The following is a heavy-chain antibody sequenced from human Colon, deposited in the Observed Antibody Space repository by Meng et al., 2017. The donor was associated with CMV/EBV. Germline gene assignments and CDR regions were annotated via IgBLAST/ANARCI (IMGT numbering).Heavy chain of an antibody. V-gene: IGHV3-30*01. D-gene: IGHD4-11*01. Sequence: GGSLRLSCGASGFTFSSHAMNWVRQAPGKGLEWVAIISHDGAKKYYAASVKGRFTISRDNSQNTVNVQMNSLRGDDTAVYYCARASNSSFDPWGQGTLVTVSS. CDR2: ISHDGAKK. J-gene: IGHJ5*02. CDR1: GFTFSSHA. CDR3: ARASNSSFDP.